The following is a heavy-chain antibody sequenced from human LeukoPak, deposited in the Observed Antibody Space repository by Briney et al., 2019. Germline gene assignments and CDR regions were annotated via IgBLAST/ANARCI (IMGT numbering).Heavy chain of an antibody. D-gene: IGHD6-19*01. CDR1: GFTFSSYS. J-gene: IGHJ4*02. V-gene: IGHV3-21*01. CDR2: ITSSSSYI. Sequence: PGGSLRFSCAASGFTFSSYSMNWVRQAPGKGLEWVSSITSSSSYIYYADSVKGRFTISRDNVKNSLYLQMNSLRAEDTAVYYCARDGSPTSSGWYGPEDYWGQGTLVTVSS. CDR3: ARDGSPTSSGWYGPEDY.